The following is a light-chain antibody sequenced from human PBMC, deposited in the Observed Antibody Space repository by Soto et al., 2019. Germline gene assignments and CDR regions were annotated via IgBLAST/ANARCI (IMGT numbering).Light chain of an antibody. V-gene: IGKV3-15*01. Sequence: EIVMTQSPATLSVSPGERATLSCRASQSVSSNLAWYQQKPGQAPRLLIYGTSTRATGIPARFSGSGSGTEFTLTFSSLQSEDFAFYYCHQYNNWPPWTFGQGTKVEIK. CDR2: GTS. CDR1: QSVSSN. J-gene: IGKJ1*01. CDR3: HQYNNWPPWT.